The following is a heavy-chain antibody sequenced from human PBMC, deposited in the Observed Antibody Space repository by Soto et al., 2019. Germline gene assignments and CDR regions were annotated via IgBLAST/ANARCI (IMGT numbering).Heavy chain of an antibody. CDR2: IIPIFGTA. J-gene: IGHJ2*01. CDR3: ARRNEMATMNGYFDL. CDR1: GGTFSSYA. D-gene: IGHD5-12*01. V-gene: IGHV1-69*01. Sequence: QVQLVQSGAEVKKPGSSVKVSCKASGGTFSSYAIIWVRQAPGQGLEWMGGIIPIFGTANYEQKFQGRVTITADEYTSTASMELSSLRSEDTAVYYCARRNEMATMNGYFDLWGRGTLVTVSS.